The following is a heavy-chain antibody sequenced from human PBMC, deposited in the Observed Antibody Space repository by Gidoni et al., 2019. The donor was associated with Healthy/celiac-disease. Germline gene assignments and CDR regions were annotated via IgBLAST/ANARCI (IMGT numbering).Heavy chain of an antibody. CDR3: ARGHWFDP. CDR2: INHSGST. J-gene: IGHJ5*02. Sequence: QVQLQQWGAGLLTPSETLSLTCAVYGGSFSGYYWSWIRQPPGKGLEWIGEINHSGSTNYNPSLKSRVTISVDTSKNQFSLKLSSVTAADTAVYYCARGHWFDPWGQGTLVTVSS. V-gene: IGHV4-34*01. CDR1: GGSFSGYY.